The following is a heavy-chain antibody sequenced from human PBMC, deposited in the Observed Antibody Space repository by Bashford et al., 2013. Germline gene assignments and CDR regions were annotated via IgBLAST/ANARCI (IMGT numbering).Heavy chain of an antibody. Sequence: VASVKVSCKASGYTLPSYGISWVRQAPGKGLEWMGRFDPEDGETIYAQKFQGRVTMTGDTSADTAYMELSSLRSEDTAVYYCAADLEFVGCFALWGQGTLVTVSS. D-gene: IGHD3-16*01. V-gene: IGHV1-24*01. CDR2: FDPEDGET. CDR3: AADLEFVGCFAL. J-gene: IGHJ5*02. CDR1: GYTLPSYG.